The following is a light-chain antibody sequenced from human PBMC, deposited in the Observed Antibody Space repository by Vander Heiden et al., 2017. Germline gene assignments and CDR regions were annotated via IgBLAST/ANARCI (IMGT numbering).Light chain of an antibody. CDR1: SSNIGAGYD. J-gene: IGLJ2*01. Sequence: QPVLTQPPSVSGAPGQRVPISCPGTSSNIGAGYDVHWYQQLPGTAPKLLIYSNNNRPSGVPDRFSGSKSGASASLAITGLQAEDEADYYCQSYDRSLAGSKVVFGGGTKVTVL. CDR3: QSYDRSLAGSKVV. CDR2: SNN. V-gene: IGLV1-40*01.